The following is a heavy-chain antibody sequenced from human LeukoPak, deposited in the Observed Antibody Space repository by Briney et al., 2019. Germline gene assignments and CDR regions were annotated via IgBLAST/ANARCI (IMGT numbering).Heavy chain of an antibody. V-gene: IGHV4-31*03. J-gene: IGHJ4*02. CDR1: GGSISSGGYY. CDR3: ARGRDMRPFYY. Sequence: SETLSLTCTVSGGSISSGGYYWSWIRQHPGKGLEWIGYTYYSGSTYYNPSLKSRVTISVDTSKNQFSLKLSSVTAADTAVYYCARGRDMRPFYYWGQGTLVTVSS. D-gene: IGHD3-16*01. CDR2: TYYSGST.